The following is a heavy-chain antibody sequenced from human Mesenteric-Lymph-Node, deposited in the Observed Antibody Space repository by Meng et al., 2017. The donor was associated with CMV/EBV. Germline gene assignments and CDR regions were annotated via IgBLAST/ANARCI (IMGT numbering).Heavy chain of an antibody. CDR2: ISSDGGNK. J-gene: IGHJ6*02. D-gene: IGHD3-10*01. V-gene: IGHV3-30*04. Sequence: GGSLRLSCAASGFIFSSNAMHWVRQAPGKGLEWVALISSDGGNKYYADSVKGRFTISRDNSNNTLYLQMNGLRADDTAVYYCASQEPITYGMDVWGQGTTVTVSS. CDR3: ASQEPITYGMDV. CDR1: GFIFSSNA.